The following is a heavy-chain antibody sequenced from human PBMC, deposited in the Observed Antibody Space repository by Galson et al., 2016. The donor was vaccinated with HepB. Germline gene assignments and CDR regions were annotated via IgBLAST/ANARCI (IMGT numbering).Heavy chain of an antibody. CDR2: ISQDGSDT. CDR3: ARADWGSADY. Sequence: SLRLSCAASGFSFRNYWMAWVRQAPGKGLECVAPISQDGSDTYYVDSVKGRLTISRDNAKISLYLQMNSLRAEDTAVYFCARADWGSADYWGQGTTLVTVSS. V-gene: IGHV3-7*04. J-gene: IGHJ4*02. D-gene: IGHD7-27*01. CDR1: GFSFRNYW.